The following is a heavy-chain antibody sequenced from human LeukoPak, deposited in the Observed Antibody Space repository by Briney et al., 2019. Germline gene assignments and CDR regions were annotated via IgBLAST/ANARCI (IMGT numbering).Heavy chain of an antibody. CDR2: IRYDGSNK. V-gene: IGHV3-30*02. D-gene: IGHD7-27*01. CDR1: GFTFSSYG. J-gene: IGHJ4*02. Sequence: GGSLRLSCAASGFTFSSYGMHWVRQAPGKGLEWVAFIRYDGSNKYYADSVKGRFTISRDNSKNTLYLQMNSLRAEDTAVYYCAKDETGDLDYFDYWGQGTLVTVSS. CDR3: AKDETGDLDYFDY.